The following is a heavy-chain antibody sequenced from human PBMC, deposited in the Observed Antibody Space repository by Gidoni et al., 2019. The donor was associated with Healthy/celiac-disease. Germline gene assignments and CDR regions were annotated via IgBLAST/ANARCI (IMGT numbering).Heavy chain of an antibody. CDR2: ISGSGGST. CDR3: AKSSGWGD. CDR1: GFTFSSYA. Sequence: EVQLLESGGGLVQPGGYLRHSCEASGFTFSSYAMSWVRQAAGKGLGWVSAISGSGGSTYYADSMKGRFTISRDNSKNTLYLQMNSLRAEDTAVYYCAKSSGWGDWGQGTLVTVSS. V-gene: IGHV3-23*01. J-gene: IGHJ4*02. D-gene: IGHD6-19*01.